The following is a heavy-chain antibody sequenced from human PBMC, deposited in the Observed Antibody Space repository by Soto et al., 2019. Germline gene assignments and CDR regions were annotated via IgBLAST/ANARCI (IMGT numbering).Heavy chain of an antibody. CDR3: ARTYYGGPGY. CDR1: GGSISSGDDY. CDR2: IYYSGST. J-gene: IGHJ4*02. V-gene: IGHV4-30-4*01. D-gene: IGHD4-17*01. Sequence: SETQSLTYTVSGGSISSGDDYWSWIRQPPGKGLEWIGYIYYSGSTYYNPSLKSRVTISVDTSKNQFSLNLSSVTAADTAVYYCARTYYGGPGYWGQGTLVTVSS.